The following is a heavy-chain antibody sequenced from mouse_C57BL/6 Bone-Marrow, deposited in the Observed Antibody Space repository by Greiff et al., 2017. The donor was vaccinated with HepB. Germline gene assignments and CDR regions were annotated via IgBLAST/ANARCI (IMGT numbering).Heavy chain of an antibody. CDR2: INPNNGGT. CDR3: AIGGYSNYGENYFDY. J-gene: IGHJ2*01. CDR1: GYTFTDYN. V-gene: IGHV1-18*01. Sequence: EVQLQQSGPELVKPGASVKIPCKASGYTFTDYNMDWVKQSHGKSLEWIGDINPNNGGTIYNQKFKGKATLTVDKSSSTAYMELRSLTSEDTAVYYCAIGGYSNYGENYFDYWGQGTTLTVSS. D-gene: IGHD2-5*01.